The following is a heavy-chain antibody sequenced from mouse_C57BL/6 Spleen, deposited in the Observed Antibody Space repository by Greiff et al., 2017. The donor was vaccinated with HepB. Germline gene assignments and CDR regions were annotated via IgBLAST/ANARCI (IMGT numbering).Heavy chain of an antibody. V-gene: IGHV1-52*01. CDR1: GYTFTSYW. CDR3: AREGTHYAMDY. CDR2: IDTSDSET. D-gene: IGHD3-3*01. Sequence: QVQLQQPGAELVRPGSSVKLSCKASGYTFTSYWMHWVKQRPIQGLEWIGNIDTSDSETHYNQKFKDKATLTVDKSSSTAYMQLSSLTSEDSAVYYCAREGTHYAMDYWGQGTSVTVSS. J-gene: IGHJ4*01.